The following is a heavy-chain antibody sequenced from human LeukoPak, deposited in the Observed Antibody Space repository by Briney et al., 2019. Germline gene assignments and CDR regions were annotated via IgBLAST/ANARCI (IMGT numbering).Heavy chain of an antibody. CDR3: ARDWSTYYDFWSGYYTRVWFDP. CDR1: GYTFTSYG. Sequence: ASVKVSCKASGYTFTSYGISWVRQAPGQGLEWMGWISAYNGNTNYAQKLQGRVTMTTDTSTSTAYMELRSVRSDDTAVYYCARDWSTYYDFWSGYYTRVWFDPWGQGTLVTVSS. D-gene: IGHD3-3*01. CDR2: ISAYNGNT. J-gene: IGHJ5*02. V-gene: IGHV1-18*01.